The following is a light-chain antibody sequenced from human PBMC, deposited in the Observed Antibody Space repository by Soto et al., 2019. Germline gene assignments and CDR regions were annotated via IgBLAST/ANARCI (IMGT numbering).Light chain of an antibody. Sequence: LTQPASVSGSPGQSITISCTGTSSDVGGYNYVSWYQQHPGKAPKLMIYDVSNRPSGVSNRFSGSKSGHTASLTISGLQAEDEADYYCSSYTSSSTLVFGTGTKVTV. V-gene: IGLV2-14*01. CDR2: DVS. J-gene: IGLJ1*01. CDR3: SSYTSSSTLV. CDR1: SSDVGGYNY.